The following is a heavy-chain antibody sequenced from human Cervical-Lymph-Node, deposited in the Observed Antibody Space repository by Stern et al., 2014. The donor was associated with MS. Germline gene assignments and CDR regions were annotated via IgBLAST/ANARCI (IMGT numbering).Heavy chain of an antibody. D-gene: IGHD2-2*01. V-gene: IGHV1-18*01. Sequence: VQLVQSGPEVKKPGASVKVSCKASGYIFSNFGITWVRQAPGQGLEWLGWINSSKNKRNKMQYPQGRLSLTTVTPASTAFMELRGLKSDDTAVYYCARDVVPAANHKYGLDVWGQGPSVTVSS. J-gene: IGHJ6*02. CDR1: GYIFSNFG. CDR3: ARDVVPAANHKYGLDV. CDR2: INSSKNKR.